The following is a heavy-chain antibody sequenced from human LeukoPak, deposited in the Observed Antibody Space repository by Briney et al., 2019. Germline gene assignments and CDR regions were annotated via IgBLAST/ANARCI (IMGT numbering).Heavy chain of an antibody. V-gene: IGHV4-34*01. J-gene: IGHJ4*02. CDR1: GTSFTSYY. CDR3: ARMTTGHDY. CDR2: VNHSGYT. D-gene: IGHD4-17*01. Sequence: PSETLSLTCGVSGTSFTSYYWSWIRQTPGKGLEWIGEVNHSGYTNMNPSLKSRVTISVDTSKNQFSLMMTSVTAADTAVYFCARMTTGHDYWGQGTLVTVSS.